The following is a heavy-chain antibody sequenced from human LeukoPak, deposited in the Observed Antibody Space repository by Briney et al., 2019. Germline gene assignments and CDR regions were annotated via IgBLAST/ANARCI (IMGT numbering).Heavy chain of an antibody. J-gene: IGHJ5*02. V-gene: IGHV4-34*01. D-gene: IGHD3-10*01. CDR1: GGSISSYY. CDR3: ARGLIRITMVRGVSWFDP. Sequence: SETLSLTCTVSGGSISSYYWRWIRQPPGKGLEWIGEINHSGSTNYNPSLKSRVTISVDTSKNQFSLKLSSVTAADTAVYYCARGLIRITMVRGVSWFDPWGQGTLVTVSS. CDR2: INHSGST.